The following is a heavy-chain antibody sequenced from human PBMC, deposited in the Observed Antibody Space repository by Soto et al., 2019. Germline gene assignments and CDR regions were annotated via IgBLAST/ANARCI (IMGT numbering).Heavy chain of an antibody. CDR3: VRDYGSYRDY. Sequence: EVQLVESGGGLVQPGGSLRLSCAASGFTSSDHYMDWVRQAPGKGLEWVGRTRNKANSYTTEYAASVKGRFTISRDDSKNSLYLQMNSLKTEDTAVYYCVRDYGSYRDYWGQGTLVTVSS. CDR2: TRNKANSYTT. V-gene: IGHV3-72*01. CDR1: GFTSSDHY. D-gene: IGHD1-26*01. J-gene: IGHJ4*02.